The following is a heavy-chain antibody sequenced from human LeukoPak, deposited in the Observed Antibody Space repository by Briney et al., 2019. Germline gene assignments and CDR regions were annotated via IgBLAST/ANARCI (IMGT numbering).Heavy chain of an antibody. V-gene: IGHV3-66*01. CDR2: IYSGGST. D-gene: IGHD5-18*01. CDR1: GFTVSSNY. CDR3: ARSSIKGYSYGSDYYFDY. J-gene: IGHJ4*02. Sequence: GGSLRLSCAASGFTVSSNYMSWVRQAPGKGLEWVSVIYSGGSTYYEDSVKGRFTISRDNSKNTLYLQMNSLRAEDTAAYYCARSSIKGYSYGSDYYFDYWGQGTLVTVSS.